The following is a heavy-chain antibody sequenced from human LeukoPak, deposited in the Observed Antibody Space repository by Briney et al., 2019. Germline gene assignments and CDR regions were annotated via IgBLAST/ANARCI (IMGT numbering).Heavy chain of an antibody. D-gene: IGHD6-19*01. CDR3: ARGQQWDDAFDI. CDR2: IYYSGST. J-gene: IGHJ3*02. CDR1: GGSISSYY. V-gene: IGHV4-59*01. Sequence: PSETLSLTCTVSGGSISSYYWSWIRQPPGKGLEWIGYIYYSGSTNYNPSLKSRVTISVDTSKNQFSLKLSSVTAADTAVYYCARGQQWDDAFDIWGQETMVTVSS.